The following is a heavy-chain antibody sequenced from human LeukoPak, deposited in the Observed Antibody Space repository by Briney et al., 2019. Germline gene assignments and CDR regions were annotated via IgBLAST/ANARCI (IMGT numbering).Heavy chain of an antibody. V-gene: IGHV3-48*04. CDR2: ISSSGSTI. CDR3: ARKEGNYYYYGMDV. Sequence: PGGSLRLSCAASGFIFSSYSMNWVRQAPGKGLEWVSYISSSGSTIYYADSVKGRFTISRDNAKNSLDLQMNSLRAEDTAVYYCARKEGNYYYYGMDVWGQGTTVTVSS. CDR1: GFIFSSYS. J-gene: IGHJ6*02.